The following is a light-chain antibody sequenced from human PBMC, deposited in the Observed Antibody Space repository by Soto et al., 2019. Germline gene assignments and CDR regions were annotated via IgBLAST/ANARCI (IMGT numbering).Light chain of an antibody. J-gene: IGKJ1*01. Sequence: DIQMTQSPSTLSASVGDRVTITCRASQGVSNWLAWYQQKPGEAPKLLIYDVSNLENGVPSRFSGSGSGTELTLTISSLQPEDFATYYCQQYNNNSPWTFGQGTKVEIK. CDR2: DVS. V-gene: IGKV1-5*01. CDR3: QQYNNNSPWT. CDR1: QGVSNW.